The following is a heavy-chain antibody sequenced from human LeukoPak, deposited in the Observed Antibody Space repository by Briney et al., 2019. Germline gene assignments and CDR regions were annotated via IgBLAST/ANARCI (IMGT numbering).Heavy chain of an antibody. D-gene: IGHD6-19*01. CDR2: ISGSGGSS. CDR3: ARDSGWFRFDH. CDR1: GFTFSSYA. V-gene: IGHV3-23*01. Sequence: GGSLRLSCAASGFTFSSYAMSWVSQAPGKGLEWVSGISGSGGSSYYADSVKGRFTISRDNAKDSLYLQMNSLRAEDTAVYYCARDSGWFRFDHWGQGTLVTVSS. J-gene: IGHJ4*02.